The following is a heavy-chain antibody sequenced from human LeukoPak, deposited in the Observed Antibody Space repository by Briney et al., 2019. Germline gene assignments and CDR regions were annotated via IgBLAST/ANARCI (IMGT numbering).Heavy chain of an antibody. D-gene: IGHD3-3*01. CDR3: AKDSKYYDFWSFYPTPYYYYYMDV. Sequence: PGGSLTLACAAAGFTFSSYAMSWVRQAPGEWREWVSAISGRGGSTYYADAVNGSFTMYRDNSKNTLYLPMHSLGAEDTAVYYCAKDSKYYDFWSFYPTPYYYYYMDVWGKGTTVIVSS. V-gene: IGHV3-23*01. J-gene: IGHJ6*03. CDR2: ISGRGGST. CDR1: GFTFSSYA.